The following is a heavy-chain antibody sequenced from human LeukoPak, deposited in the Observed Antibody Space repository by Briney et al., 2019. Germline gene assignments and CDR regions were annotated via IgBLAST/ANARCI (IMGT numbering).Heavy chain of an antibody. CDR3: ARGVVGESYYFDY. CDR1: GYTFTGYY. V-gene: IGHV1-2*06. J-gene: IGHJ4*02. D-gene: IGHD1-26*01. CDR2: INPNSGGT. Sequence: ASVKVSCKASGYTFTGYYMHWVRQAPGQGLEWMGRINPNSGGTNYAQKFQGRVTMTRDTSISTAYMELSRLRSDDTAVYYCARGVVGESYYFDYWGQGTLVTVSS.